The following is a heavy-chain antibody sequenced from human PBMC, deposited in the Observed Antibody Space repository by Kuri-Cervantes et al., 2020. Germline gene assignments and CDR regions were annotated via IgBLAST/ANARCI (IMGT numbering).Heavy chain of an antibody. D-gene: IGHD3-10*01. J-gene: IGHJ3*02. Sequence: GGSLRLSCAASGFTFSSYAMSWVRQAPGKGLEWVSTISGSGGSTYYADSVKGRFTISRDNSKNTLYLQMNSLGAEDTAVYYCARDEGVRGVIRDAFDIWGQGTMVTVSS. CDR2: ISGSGGST. CDR3: ARDEGVRGVIRDAFDI. CDR1: GFTFSSYA. V-gene: IGHV3-23*01.